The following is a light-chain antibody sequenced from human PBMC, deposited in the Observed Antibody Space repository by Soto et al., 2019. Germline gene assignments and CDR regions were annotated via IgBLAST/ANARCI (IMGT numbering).Light chain of an antibody. CDR3: ATWDDSPRDVV. Sequence: QSVLTQSPSTSATPGQGVSISCSGGGSNIGSNAVNWYQQLPGTAPKLLIYNTNQRPSGAPDRFSGSKSGTSASLAISGLQSEDEADYYCATWDDSPRDVVFGGGTKLTVL. V-gene: IGLV1-44*01. CDR1: GSNIGSNA. J-gene: IGLJ2*01. CDR2: NTN.